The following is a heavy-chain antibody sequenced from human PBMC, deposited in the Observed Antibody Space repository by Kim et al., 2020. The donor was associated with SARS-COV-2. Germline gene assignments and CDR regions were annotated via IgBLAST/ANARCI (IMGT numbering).Heavy chain of an antibody. J-gene: IGHJ4*02. D-gene: IGHD3-22*01. Sequence: ADSVKGRIPISRDNSKNTLYLQMNSLRAEDTAVYYCARGPYYYDSSGYNYWGQGTLVTVSS. CDR3: ARGPYYYDSSGYNY. V-gene: IGHV3-30*07.